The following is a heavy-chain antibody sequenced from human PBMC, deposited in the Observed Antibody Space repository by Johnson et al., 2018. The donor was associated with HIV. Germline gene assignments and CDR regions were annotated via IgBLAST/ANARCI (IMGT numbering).Heavy chain of an antibody. D-gene: IGHD3-22*01. CDR2: IRYDGSNK. CDR3: AKDSSRYYYDHAFDI. CDR1: GFTFSSYG. Sequence: QVQLVESGGGVVQPGGSLRLSCAASGFTFSSYGMHWVRQAPGKGLEWVAFIRYDGSNKYYADSVKGRFTISRDNSKNTLYLQMNSLRAEDKAVYYCAKDSSRYYYDHAFDIWGQGTMVTVSS. J-gene: IGHJ3*02. V-gene: IGHV3-30*02.